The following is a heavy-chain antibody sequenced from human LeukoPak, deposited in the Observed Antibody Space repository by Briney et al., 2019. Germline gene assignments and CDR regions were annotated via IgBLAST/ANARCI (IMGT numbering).Heavy chain of an antibody. J-gene: IGHJ3*02. D-gene: IGHD3-16*02. V-gene: IGHV4-31*03. CDR2: IYYSGST. CDR3: ARDLSGYDAFDI. Sequence: SETLSLTCTVSGGSISSGGYYWSWIRQHSGKGLEWIGYIYYSGSTYYNPSLKSRATISVDTSKNQFSLKLSSVTAADTAVYHCARDLSGYDAFDIWGQGTMVTVSS. CDR1: GGSISSGGYY.